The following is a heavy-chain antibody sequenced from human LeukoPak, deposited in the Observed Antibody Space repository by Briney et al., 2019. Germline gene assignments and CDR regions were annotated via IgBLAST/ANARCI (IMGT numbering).Heavy chain of an antibody. J-gene: IGHJ4*02. CDR1: GFTFSSYE. D-gene: IGHD3-10*01. CDR3: TKDVSGNMVL. CDR2: IYSNDGGT. V-gene: IGHV3-23*01. Sequence: PGGSLRLSCAASGFTFSSYEMNRVRQAPGKGLELVSTIYSNDGGTYYADSVKGRFTISRDYSKNTLYLQVFSLRAEDTAVYYCTKDVSGNMVLWGQGTLVTVSS.